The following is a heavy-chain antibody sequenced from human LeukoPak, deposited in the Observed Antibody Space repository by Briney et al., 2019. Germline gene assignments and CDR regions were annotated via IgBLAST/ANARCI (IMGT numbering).Heavy chain of an antibody. CDR3: ARTATSGAFDI. J-gene: IGHJ3*02. Sequence: GASVKVSCTASGYTFTSYDINWVRQATGQGLEWMGWMNPNSGNTGYAQKFQGRVTITRNTSISTAYMELSSLRSEDTAVYYCARTATSGAFDIWGQGTMVTVSS. CDR1: GYTFTSYD. V-gene: IGHV1-8*03. D-gene: IGHD6-25*01. CDR2: MNPNSGNT.